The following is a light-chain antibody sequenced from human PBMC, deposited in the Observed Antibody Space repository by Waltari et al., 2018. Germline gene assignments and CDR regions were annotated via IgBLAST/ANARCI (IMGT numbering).Light chain of an antibody. CDR2: KAS. Sequence: DIQMTQSPSTLAAVIGDRVTITCRASQVIDTWLAWYQQAPGKAPKVLIYKASTLQSGVPSRFSGSGSGTEFTLTISSLEPDDFATYYCKQYQTGYSFGQGTKVEMK. CDR3: KQYQTGYS. J-gene: IGKJ2*03. V-gene: IGKV1-5*03. CDR1: QVIDTW.